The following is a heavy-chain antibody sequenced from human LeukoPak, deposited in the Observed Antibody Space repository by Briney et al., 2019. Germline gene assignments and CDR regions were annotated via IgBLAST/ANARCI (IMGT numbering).Heavy chain of an antibody. CDR1: GYTFTGYY. CDR3: ARETPYNSGQPYYYCYMDV. J-gene: IGHJ6*03. D-gene: IGHD6-19*01. V-gene: IGHV1-2*02. Sequence: GASVKVSCKASGYTFTGYYMHWVRQAPGQGLEWMGWINPNSGGTNYAQKFQGRLTMTRDTSISTAYMELSRLRSDDTAVYYCARETPYNSGQPYYYCYMDVWGKGTTVTISS. CDR2: INPNSGGT.